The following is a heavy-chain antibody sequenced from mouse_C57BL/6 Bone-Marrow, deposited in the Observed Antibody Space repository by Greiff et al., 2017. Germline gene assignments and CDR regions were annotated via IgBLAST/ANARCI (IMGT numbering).Heavy chain of an antibody. Sequence: EVKLMESGGGLVKPGGSLKLSCAASGFTFSSYAMSWVRQTPEKRLEWVATISDGGSYTYYPDNVKGRVTISRDNAKNNLYLQMSHLKSEDTAMYYCARTNWDGIAYWGQGTLVTVSA. CDR2: ISDGGSYT. D-gene: IGHD4-1*01. CDR3: ARTNWDGIAY. J-gene: IGHJ3*01. V-gene: IGHV5-4*03. CDR1: GFTFSSYA.